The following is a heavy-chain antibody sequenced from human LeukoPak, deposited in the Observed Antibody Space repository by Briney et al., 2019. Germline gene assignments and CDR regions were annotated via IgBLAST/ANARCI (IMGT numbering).Heavy chain of an antibody. V-gene: IGHV1-46*01. CDR3: ARVPHTAMELDY. J-gene: IGHJ4*02. CDR1: GYTFSSYY. CDR2: IIPSDGFT. Sequence: ASVKVSCKASGYTFSSYYVHWVRQAPGQGLEWMGMIIPSDGFTSYAQKFQGRVTMTRDTSISTAYMELSRLRSDDTAVYYCARVPHTAMELDYWGQGTLVTVSS. D-gene: IGHD5-18*01.